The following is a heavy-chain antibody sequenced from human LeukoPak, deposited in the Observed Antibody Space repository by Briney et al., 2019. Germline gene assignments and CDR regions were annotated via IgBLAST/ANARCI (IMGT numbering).Heavy chain of an antibody. Sequence: PSETLSLTCSVSGGSIRGYYWSWIRQLPGERLEWIGFVYHNGRTTYNPSLESRVTISVDTSRNQVSLNLRFVTAADTALYFCARRRAESSGPSFYYFYMDVWGKGTTVSVSS. CDR1: GGSIRGYY. V-gene: IGHV4-59*01. D-gene: IGHD2-8*02. CDR2: VYHNGRT. J-gene: IGHJ6*03. CDR3: ARRRAESSGPSFYYFYMDV.